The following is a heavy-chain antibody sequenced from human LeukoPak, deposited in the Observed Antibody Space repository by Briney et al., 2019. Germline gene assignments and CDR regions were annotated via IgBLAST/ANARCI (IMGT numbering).Heavy chain of an antibody. J-gene: IGHJ4*02. CDR2: INHSGST. D-gene: IGHD4-11*01. CDR3: ARVGRPLEGTTGLADY. V-gene: IGHV4-34*01. CDR1: GESFSNYF. Sequence: PSETLSLTCAVYGESFSNYFWSWIRQPPGKGLEWIGEINHSGSTNYNPSLKSRVTISVDTSKNQFSLKLSSVTAADTAVYYCARVGRPLEGTTGLADYWGQGTLVTVSS.